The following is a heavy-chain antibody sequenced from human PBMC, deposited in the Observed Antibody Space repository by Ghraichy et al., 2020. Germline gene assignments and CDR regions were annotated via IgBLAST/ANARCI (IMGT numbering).Heavy chain of an antibody. CDR3: ARSLSGYDYKLDWDS. CDR2: ISGGGSAI. V-gene: IGHV3-48*03. Sequence: GGSLRLSCSASGFTFSSHEMNWVRQAPGKGLECVSYISGGGSAIYADSVKGRFTISRDNAKNSLYLQMNSLRAEDTAVYYCARSLSGYDYKLDWDSWGQGTLVTVSS. D-gene: IGHD5-12*01. CDR1: GFTFSSHE. J-gene: IGHJ4*02.